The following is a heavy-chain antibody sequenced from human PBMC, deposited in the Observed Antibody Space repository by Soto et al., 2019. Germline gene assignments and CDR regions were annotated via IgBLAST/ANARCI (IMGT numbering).Heavy chain of an antibody. D-gene: IGHD4-4*01. CDR3: AKDHRAYSNPYYYYYMDV. CDR1: GFTFSSYA. J-gene: IGHJ6*03. V-gene: IGHV3-23*01. Sequence: EVQLLESGGGLVQPGGSLRLSCAASGFTFSSYAMSWVRQAPGKGLEWVSAVSGGGDNTYYADSEQGRFTISRDNSKNTLYLQMNSLRAEDTAIYYCAKDHRAYSNPYYYYYMDVGGKGTTVTVSS. CDR2: VSGGGDNT.